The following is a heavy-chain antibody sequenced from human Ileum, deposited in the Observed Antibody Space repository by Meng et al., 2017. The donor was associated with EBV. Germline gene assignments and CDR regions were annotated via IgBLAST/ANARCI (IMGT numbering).Heavy chain of an antibody. CDR1: DYKFNNFG. CDR2: ISGHNGNT. J-gene: IGHJ5*02. CDR3: AREYPGQFDP. V-gene: IGHV1-18*01. Sequence: QVQVVQSGTEVKKPGASVKVSCKVSDYKFNNFGVSWVRQAPGQGLEWMGWISGHNGNTNYAQKFQGRVTMTTNTSTTTSYMELRNLRSDDTAVYYCAREYPGQFDPWGQGTLVTVSS.